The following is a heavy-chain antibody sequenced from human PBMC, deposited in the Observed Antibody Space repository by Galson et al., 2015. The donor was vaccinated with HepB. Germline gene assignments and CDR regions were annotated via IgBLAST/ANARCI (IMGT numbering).Heavy chain of an antibody. Sequence: LSLTCTASGGSISSGTYYWNWIRQPAEEGLEGLGRIYSRGTTNYRPSLEGRSAILGDKSKNKFSLGPNSVTASDTAVYYCARGETGWLYGTGSRLDYWGQGILVTVSS. CDR3: ARGETGWLYGTGSRLDY. J-gene: IGHJ4*02. CDR1: GGSISSGTYY. V-gene: IGHV4-61*02. CDR2: IYSRGTT. D-gene: IGHD3-10*01.